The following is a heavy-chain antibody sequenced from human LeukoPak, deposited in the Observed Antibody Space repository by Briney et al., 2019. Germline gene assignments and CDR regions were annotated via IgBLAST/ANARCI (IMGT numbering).Heavy chain of an antibody. CDR3: ARDNWNDVSGAFDI. V-gene: IGHV3-23*01. CDR1: GFTFSNYA. Sequence: QAGGSLRLSCAASGFTFSNYAMSCVRQAPGKGLEWVSAISNSGGGTFYADSVQGRLTISRDNSKNTLYLQMNSLRAEDTAVYHCARDNWNDVSGAFDIWGQGTMVTVSS. D-gene: IGHD1-1*01. J-gene: IGHJ3*02. CDR2: ISNSGGGT.